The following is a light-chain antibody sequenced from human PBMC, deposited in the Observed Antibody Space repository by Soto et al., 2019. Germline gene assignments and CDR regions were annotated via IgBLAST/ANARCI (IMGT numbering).Light chain of an antibody. CDR1: QSVLYSSNNKNY. J-gene: IGKJ1*01. CDR2: WAS. Sequence: DIVMTQSPGSLAVSLGERATINCKSSQSVLYSSNNKNYLAWYQQKPGQPPKMLIYWASTRESGVPDRFSGSGSGTDFTLTISGLQAEDVAVYYCQQYYSTPRTFGQGTKVEIK. CDR3: QQYYSTPRT. V-gene: IGKV4-1*01.